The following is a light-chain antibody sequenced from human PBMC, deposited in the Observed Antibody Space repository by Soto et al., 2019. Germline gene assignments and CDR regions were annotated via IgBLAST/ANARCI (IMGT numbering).Light chain of an antibody. V-gene: IGKV3D-15*01. CDR2: GAS. CDR3: QQYNNWPVLT. J-gene: IGKJ4*01. Sequence: EIVMTQSPGTLSLSPGERATLSCRASQSVSSSYLAWYQQKPGQAPRLLIYGASTRATGIPARFSGSGSGTEFTLTISGLQSEDFAVYYCQQYNNWPVLTFGGGTKVDIK. CDR1: QSVSSSY.